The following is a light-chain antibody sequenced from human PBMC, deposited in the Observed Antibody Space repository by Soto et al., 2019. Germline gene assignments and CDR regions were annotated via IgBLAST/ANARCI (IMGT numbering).Light chain of an antibody. V-gene: IGKV1-39*01. CDR1: QSISVH. J-gene: IGKJ2*01. Sequence: DIQMTQSPSSLSASVGDTVTITCRASQSISVHLNWYQQKPGKVPKLLIYAESNLQSGVPSSFSRSGSETDFALTISSLQPDYFATYYCQQSYITPYTFGQGTKLQIK. CDR2: AES. CDR3: QQSYITPYT.